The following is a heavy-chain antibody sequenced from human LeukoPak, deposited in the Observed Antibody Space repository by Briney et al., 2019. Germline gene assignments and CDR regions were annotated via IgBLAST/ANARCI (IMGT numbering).Heavy chain of an antibody. CDR2: ISGSGGST. D-gene: IGHD6-13*01. CDR1: GFTFSSYS. Sequence: GGSLRLSCAASGFTFSSYSMNWVRQAPGKGLEWVSAISGSGGSTYYADSVKGRFTISRDNSKNTLYLQMNSLRAEDTAVYYCAKAKVKYSSSFVSFDYWGQGTLVTVSS. CDR3: AKAKVKYSSSFVSFDY. J-gene: IGHJ4*02. V-gene: IGHV3-23*01.